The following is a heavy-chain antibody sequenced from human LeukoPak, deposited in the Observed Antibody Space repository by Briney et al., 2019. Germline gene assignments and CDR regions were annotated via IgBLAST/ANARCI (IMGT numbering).Heavy chain of an antibody. V-gene: IGHV3-7*01. J-gene: IGHJ4*02. CDR2: IKQDGSEK. CDR1: GFTFSSYW. Sequence: GGSLGLSCAASGFTFSSYWMSWVRQAPGKGLEWVANIKQDGSEKYYVDSVKGRFTISRDNAKNSLYLQMNSLRAEDTAVYYCARIRYFDWLSDYFDYWGQGTLVTVSS. CDR3: ARIRYFDWLSDYFDY. D-gene: IGHD3-9*01.